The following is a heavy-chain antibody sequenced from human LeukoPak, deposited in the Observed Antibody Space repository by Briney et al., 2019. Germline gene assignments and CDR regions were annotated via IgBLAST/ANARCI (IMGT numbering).Heavy chain of an antibody. CDR3: ATSTYCSGGGCYSRTFQY. CDR1: GFTFSSYW. Sequence: GGSLRLSCAASGFTFSSYWMHWVRQAPGKGLVWVSRINSDGSSTTYADSVKSRFTISRDNAKSTLYLQMNSLRAEDTAVYYCATSTYCSGGGCYSRTFQYWGQGTLVTVSS. V-gene: IGHV3-74*01. J-gene: IGHJ4*02. CDR2: INSDGSST. D-gene: IGHD2-15*01.